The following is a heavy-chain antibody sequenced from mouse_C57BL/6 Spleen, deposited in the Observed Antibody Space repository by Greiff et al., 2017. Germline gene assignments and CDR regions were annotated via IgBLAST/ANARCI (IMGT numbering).Heavy chain of an antibody. CDR3: ARGDSNYPYYYAMDY. V-gene: IGHV1-69*01. D-gene: IGHD2-5*01. CDR1: GYTFTSYW. J-gene: IGHJ4*01. CDR2: IDPSDSYT. Sequence: QVQLQQPGAELVMPGASVKLSCKASGYTFTSYWMHWVKQRPGQGLEWIGEIDPSDSYTNYNQKFKGKSTLTVDKSSSTAYMQLRSLTSEDSAVYYCARGDSNYPYYYAMDYWGQGTSVTVSS.